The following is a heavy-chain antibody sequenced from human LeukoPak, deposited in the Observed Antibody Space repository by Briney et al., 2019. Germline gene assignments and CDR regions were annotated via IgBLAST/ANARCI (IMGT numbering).Heavy chain of an antibody. Sequence: GGSLRLSCAASGFTFSTYGMQWVRQAPGKGLQWVAVISHEAKNKYYADSVKGRFTISRDNSKNTLYLQMNSLRAEDTAVYYCARHLYGDYAIDYWGQGTLVTVSS. V-gene: IGHV3-30*03. CDR3: ARHLYGDYAIDY. CDR2: ISHEAKNK. J-gene: IGHJ4*02. D-gene: IGHD4-17*01. CDR1: GFTFSTYG.